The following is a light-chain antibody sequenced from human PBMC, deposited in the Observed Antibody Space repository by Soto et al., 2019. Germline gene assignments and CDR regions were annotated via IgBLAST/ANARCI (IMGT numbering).Light chain of an antibody. J-gene: IGKJ1*01. CDR1: QGIRDD. V-gene: IGKV1-6*01. CDR2: AAS. CDR3: LQDYIYPWT. Sequence: AIKMTQSASSLSASVGDRVTITCRASQGIRDDLAWYQHKPGKAPKLLIYAASSLQSGVPSRFSGSGSGTDFTLTISSLQPEDFATYYCLQDYIYPWTFGQGTKVDIK.